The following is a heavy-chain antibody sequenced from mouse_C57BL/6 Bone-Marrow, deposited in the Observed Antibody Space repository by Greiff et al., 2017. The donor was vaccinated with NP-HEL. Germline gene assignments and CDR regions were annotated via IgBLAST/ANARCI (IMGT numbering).Heavy chain of an antibody. Sequence: QVQLKQSGPGLVQPSQSLSITCTVSGFSLTSYGVHWVRQSPGKGLEWLGVIWSGGSTDYNAAFISRLSISKDNTKSQVFFKMNSLQAYDTAIYYWARYGGVFDYWGQGTTLTVSS. D-gene: IGHD1-1*02. CDR3: ARYGGVFDY. CDR1: GFSLTSYG. V-gene: IGHV2-2*01. CDR2: IWSGGST. J-gene: IGHJ2*01.